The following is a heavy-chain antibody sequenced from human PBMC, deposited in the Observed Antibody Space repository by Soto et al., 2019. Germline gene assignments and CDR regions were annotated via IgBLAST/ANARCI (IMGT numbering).Heavy chain of an antibody. J-gene: IGHJ6*02. CDR1: GFTFSSYS. D-gene: IGHD5-18*01. CDR3: PRNPRQLLYYYGMDV. CDR2: ISSSSSTI. V-gene: IGHV3-48*02. Sequence: PGGSLRLSCAASGFTFSSYSMNWVRQAPGKGLEWVSYISSSSSTIYYADSVKGRFTISRDNAKNSLYLQMNSLRDEDTAVYYCPRNPRQLLYYYGMDVWGQGTTVTVSS.